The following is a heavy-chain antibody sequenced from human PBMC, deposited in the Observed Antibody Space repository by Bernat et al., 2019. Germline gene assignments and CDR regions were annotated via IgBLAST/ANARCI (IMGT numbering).Heavy chain of an antibody. CDR1: GFTFSSYG. CDR3: ARDLGDFWSGYLDY. Sequence: QVQLVESGGGVVQPGRSLRLSCAASGFTFSSYGMHWVRQAPGKGLEWVAVIWYDGSNKYYADSVKGRFTISRDNSKNTLYLQMNSLRAEDTAVYYCARDLGDFWSGYLDYWGQGTLVTVSS. V-gene: IGHV3-33*01. J-gene: IGHJ4*02. D-gene: IGHD3-3*01. CDR2: IWYDGSNK.